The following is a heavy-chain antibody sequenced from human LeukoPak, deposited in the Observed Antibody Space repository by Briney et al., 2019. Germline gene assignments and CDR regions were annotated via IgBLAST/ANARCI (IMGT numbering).Heavy chain of an antibody. CDR1: GFIFSDFA. J-gene: IGHJ4*02. CDR3: ANPDSSGFYFSMRFDF. V-gene: IGHV3-23*01. CDR2: MTGSGDTT. Sequence: GGSLRLSCKASGFIFSDFAMSWVRQAPGKGLEWVSTMTGSGDTTYYADSVKGRFTVSRDNSDNTLYLHMNSLRAEDTAVYFCANPDSSGFYFSMRFDFWGQGTLVTVSS. D-gene: IGHD3-22*01.